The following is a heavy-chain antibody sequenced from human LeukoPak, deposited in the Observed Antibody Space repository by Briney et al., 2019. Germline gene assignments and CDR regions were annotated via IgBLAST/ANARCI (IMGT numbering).Heavy chain of an antibody. D-gene: IGHD3/OR15-3a*01. V-gene: IGHV1-24*01. CDR3: ATEDPSGLEPLNAFDI. J-gene: IGHJ3*02. CDR2: FDPEDGET. CDR1: GYTLTELS. Sequence: ASVKVSFKVSGYTLTELSMHWVRQAPGKGREWMGGFDPEDGETIYAQKFQGRVTMTEDTSTDTAYMELSSLRSEDTAVYYCATEDPSGLEPLNAFDIWGQGTMVTVSS.